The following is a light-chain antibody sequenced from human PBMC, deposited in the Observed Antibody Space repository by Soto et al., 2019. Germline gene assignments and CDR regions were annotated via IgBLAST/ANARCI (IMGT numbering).Light chain of an antibody. CDR3: MQALQTPLT. Sequence: DIVMTQSPLSLPVTPGEPASISCRSSQSLLHSNGYNYLDWYLQKPGQTPQLLIYLGSNRASGVTDRFSGSGSGTDFTLKISRVEAEDVGVYYCMQALQTPLTFGGENKVEIK. CDR2: LGS. CDR1: QSLLHSNGYNY. J-gene: IGKJ4*01. V-gene: IGKV2-28*01.